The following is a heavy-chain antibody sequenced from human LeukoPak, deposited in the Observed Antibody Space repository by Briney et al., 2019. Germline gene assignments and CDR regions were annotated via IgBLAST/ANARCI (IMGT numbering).Heavy chain of an antibody. D-gene: IGHD2-21*02. CDR2: IYASGST. J-gene: IGHJ4*02. CDR1: GGSISGYY. V-gene: IGHV4-4*07. CDR3: ARDPMTHFFDY. Sequence: SETLSLTCNGSGGSISGYYWPWIRQPAGKGLEWIGRIYASGSTNYNPSLGSRVTMSLDTSKNYFSLKLNPVTAADTAVYFCARDPMTHFFDYWGQGTLVTVPP.